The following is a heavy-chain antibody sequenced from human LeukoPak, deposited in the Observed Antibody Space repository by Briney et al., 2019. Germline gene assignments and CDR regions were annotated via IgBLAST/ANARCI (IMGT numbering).Heavy chain of an antibody. CDR2: ISSSGSTI. V-gene: IGHV3-11*04. CDR3: AREDRIAARPRVLIMGDAFDI. J-gene: IGHJ3*02. D-gene: IGHD6-6*01. CDR1: GFTFSDYY. Sequence: GGSLRLSCAASGFTFSDYYMSWIRQAPGKGLEWVSYISSSGSTIYYADSVKGRFTISRDNAKNSLYLQMNSLRAEDTAVYYCAREDRIAARPRVLIMGDAFDIWGQGTMVTVSS.